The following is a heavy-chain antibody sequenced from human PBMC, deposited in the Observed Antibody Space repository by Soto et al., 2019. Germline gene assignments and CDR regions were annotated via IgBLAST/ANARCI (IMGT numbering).Heavy chain of an antibody. V-gene: IGHV3-53*04. CDR2: IYTGGST. CDR1: GFTVSSNY. J-gene: IGHJ4*02. Sequence: EVPLVESGGGLVQPGGSLRLSCAVSGFTVSSNYMNWARQAPGKGLEWVSVIYTGGSTYYADSVKGRFTISRDNSKNTLYLQLNSLRLEDTAVYYCARGRWWVDYWGQGTLVTVSS. D-gene: IGHD2-15*01. CDR3: ARGRWWVDY.